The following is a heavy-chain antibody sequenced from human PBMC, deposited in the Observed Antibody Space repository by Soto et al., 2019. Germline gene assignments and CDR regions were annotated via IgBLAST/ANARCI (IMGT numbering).Heavy chain of an antibody. CDR1: GYDFSSYA. CDR3: ARDPSYYGMDV. Sequence: GASVKVSCKASGYDFSSYAMHWVRQAPGQRLEWMGWINAGNGNTKYSQKFQGRVTITRDTSASTAYMELSSLRSEDTAVYYCARDPSYYGMDVWGQGTTVTVSS. J-gene: IGHJ6*02. V-gene: IGHV1-3*01. CDR2: INAGNGNT.